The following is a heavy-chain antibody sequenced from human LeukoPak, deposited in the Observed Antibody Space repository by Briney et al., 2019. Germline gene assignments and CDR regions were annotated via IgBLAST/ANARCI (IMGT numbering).Heavy chain of an antibody. Sequence: GGSLRLSCAASGFTFSSYGMHWVRQAPGKGLEWVAVISYDGSNKYYADSVKGRFTISRDNSMNTLYLQMNSLRAEDTAVYYCAKDLSVIVPDLDYWGQGTLVTVSS. J-gene: IGHJ4*02. CDR2: ISYDGSNK. CDR1: GFTFSSYG. D-gene: IGHD2-2*01. CDR3: AKDLSVIVPDLDY. V-gene: IGHV3-30*18.